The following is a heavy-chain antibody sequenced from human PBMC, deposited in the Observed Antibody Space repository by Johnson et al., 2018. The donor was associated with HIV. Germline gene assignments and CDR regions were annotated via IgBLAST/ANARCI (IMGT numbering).Heavy chain of an antibody. Sequence: VQLVESGGGLVQPGRSLRLSCAASGFTFDDYAMHWVRQAPGKGLEWVSGISWNSGSIGYAGSVKGRFTISRDNAKNSLYLQMNSLRAEDTALYYCAKDLTHSYDAFDIWGQGTMVTVSS. CDR2: ISWNSGSI. CDR3: AKDLTHSYDAFDI. J-gene: IGHJ3*02. CDR1: GFTFDDYA. V-gene: IGHV3-9*01. D-gene: IGHD1-26*01.